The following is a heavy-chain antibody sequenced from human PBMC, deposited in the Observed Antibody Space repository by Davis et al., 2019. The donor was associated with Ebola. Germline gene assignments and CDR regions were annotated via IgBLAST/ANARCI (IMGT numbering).Heavy chain of an antibody. V-gene: IGHV3-7*01. J-gene: IGHJ4*02. D-gene: IGHD6-25*01. CDR3: ARDWLDSGHDY. CDR2: INHEVIAE. CDR1: GYSFTDYY. Sequence: SCKTSGYSFTDYYMHWVRQAPGKGLEWVANINHEVIAESYVDSVKGRFTISRDNAENSLYLHMNSLSAEDTAVYYCARDWLDSGHDYWGQGTLVTVSS.